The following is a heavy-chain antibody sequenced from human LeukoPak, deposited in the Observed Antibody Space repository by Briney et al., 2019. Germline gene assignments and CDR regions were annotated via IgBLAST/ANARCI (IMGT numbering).Heavy chain of an antibody. CDR2: ISSSSSYT. J-gene: IGHJ4*02. CDR1: GFTFSSYS. CDR3: AREWFGELLDGY. V-gene: IGHV3-21*01. Sequence: PGGSLRLSCAASGFTFSSYSMNWVRQAPGKGLEWVSSISSSSSYTYYADSVKGRFTISRDNAKNSLYLQMNSLRAEDTAVYYCAREWFGELLDGYWGQGTLVTVS. D-gene: IGHD3-10*01.